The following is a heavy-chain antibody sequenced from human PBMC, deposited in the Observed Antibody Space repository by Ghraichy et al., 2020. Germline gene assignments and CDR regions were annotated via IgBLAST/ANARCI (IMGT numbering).Heavy chain of an antibody. CDR2: INHSGST. CDR3: ARGQGWFDP. Sequence: SETLSLTCAVYGGSFSGYYWSWIRQPPGKGLEWIGEINHSGSTNYNPSLKSRVTISVDTSKNQFSLKLSSVTAADTAVYYCARGQGWFDPWGQGTLVTVSS. J-gene: IGHJ5*02. CDR1: GGSFSGYY. V-gene: IGHV4-34*01.